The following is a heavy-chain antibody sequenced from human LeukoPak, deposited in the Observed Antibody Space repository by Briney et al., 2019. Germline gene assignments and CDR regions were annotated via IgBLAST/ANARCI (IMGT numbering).Heavy chain of an antibody. Sequence: SETLSLTCTVFGGSISSYYWSWIRQPPGEGLEWIGYIYYSGSTNYNPSLKSRVTISVDTSKNQFSLNLSSVTAADTAVYYCARAMASPYFDYWGQGTLVTVSS. D-gene: IGHD5-24*01. CDR1: GGSISSYY. CDR3: ARAMASPYFDY. V-gene: IGHV4-59*01. CDR2: IYYSGST. J-gene: IGHJ4*02.